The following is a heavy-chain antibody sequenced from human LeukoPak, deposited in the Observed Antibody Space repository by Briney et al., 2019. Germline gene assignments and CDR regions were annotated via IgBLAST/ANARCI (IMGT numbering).Heavy chain of an antibody. V-gene: IGHV3-30*03. CDR1: GFTFSSYA. J-gene: IGHJ4*02. CDR2: ISYDGSNK. CDR3: ARGLPRIVAFFDY. Sequence: SGGTVRLSCAASGFTFSSYAMHWVRQAPGKGLEWVAVISYDGSNKYYAYSVKGRFTISRDNSKNSPYLQMNFLRAEDTAVYYCARGLPRIVAFFDYWGQGEPLSLS. D-gene: IGHD2-15*01.